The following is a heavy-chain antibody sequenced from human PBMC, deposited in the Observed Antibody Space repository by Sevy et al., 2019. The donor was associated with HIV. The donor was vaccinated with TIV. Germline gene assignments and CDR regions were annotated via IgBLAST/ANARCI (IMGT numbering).Heavy chain of an antibody. D-gene: IGHD3-22*01. J-gene: IGHJ4*02. Sequence: ASVKVSCKASGHTLTDLSMHWVRQAPGKGFEWIGRFDPEDGERIYAQKFQGRVTMTEDTSTDTAYMELSSLNSEDTAVYYCSATREYYSDSYGYFDYWGQGTLVTVSS. CDR2: FDPEDGER. CDR3: SATREYYSDSYGYFDY. CDR1: GHTLTDLS. V-gene: IGHV1-24*01.